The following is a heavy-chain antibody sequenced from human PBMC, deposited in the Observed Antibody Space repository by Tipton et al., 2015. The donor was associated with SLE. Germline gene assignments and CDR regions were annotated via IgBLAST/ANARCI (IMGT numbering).Heavy chain of an antibody. J-gene: IGHJ2*01. V-gene: IGHV4-59*12. CDR1: GGSISGYH. CDR2: ISYTETT. CDR3: ARDRRGWYFDL. Sequence: TLSLTCTVSGGSISGYHWSWLRQPPGKGLEGIGYISYTETTKYNPSLESRVIISVDTSKNQFSLRLSSVTAADTAVYYCARDRRGWYFDLWGRGTLVTVSS. D-gene: IGHD3-10*01.